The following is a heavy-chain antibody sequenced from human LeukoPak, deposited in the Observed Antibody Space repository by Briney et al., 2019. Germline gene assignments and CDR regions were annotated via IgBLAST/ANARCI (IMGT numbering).Heavy chain of an antibody. Sequence: GGSLRLSCAASGFTFSSYEMNWVRQAPGNGLEWVSAIGGSDGKTYYADSVKGRFTISRDNSKNTLYLQVNSLRAEDTALYYCAKEAHYPHMGTYLVTIDSWGQGTLVTVSS. CDR1: GFTFSSYE. D-gene: IGHD3-9*01. CDR2: IGGSDGKT. CDR3: AKEAHYPHMGTYLVTIDS. J-gene: IGHJ4*02. V-gene: IGHV3-23*01.